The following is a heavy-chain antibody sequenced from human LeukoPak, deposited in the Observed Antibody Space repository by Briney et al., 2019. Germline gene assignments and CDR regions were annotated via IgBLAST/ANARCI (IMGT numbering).Heavy chain of an antibody. CDR1: GGTFSSYT. CDR2: IIPIFGTA. D-gene: IGHD6-19*01. V-gene: IGHV1-69*05. Sequence: ASVKVSCKASGGTFSSYTISWVRQAPGQGLEWMGGIIPIFGTANYAQKFQGRVTITTDESTSTAYMELSSLRSEDTAVYYCARGHQRAGSGLDYWGQGTLVTVS. CDR3: ARGHQRAGSGLDY. J-gene: IGHJ4*02.